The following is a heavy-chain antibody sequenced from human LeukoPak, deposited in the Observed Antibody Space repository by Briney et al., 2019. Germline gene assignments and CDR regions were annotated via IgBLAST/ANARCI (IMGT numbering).Heavy chain of an antibody. CDR3: ARDYPCSGGSCYSSYYYYGMDV. V-gene: IGHV3-30*04. D-gene: IGHD2-15*01. J-gene: IGHJ6*04. CDR2: ISYDGSNK. Sequence: PGGSLRLSCAASGFTFSSYAMHWVRQAPGKGLEWVAVISYDGSNKYYADSVKGRFTISRDNSKNTLYLQMNSLRAEDTAVYYCARDYPCSGGSCYSSYYYYGMDVWGKGTTVTVSS. CDR1: GFTFSSYA.